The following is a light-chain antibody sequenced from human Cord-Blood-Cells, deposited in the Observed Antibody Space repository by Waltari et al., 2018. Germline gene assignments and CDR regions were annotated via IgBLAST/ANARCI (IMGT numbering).Light chain of an antibody. CDR3: AAWDDSLSGV. V-gene: IGLV1-47*01. CDR2: RNN. J-gene: IGLJ3*02. Sequence: QSVMTQPPSASGTPGQRVTISCSESSPNIRGKCVYWYQQLPGTAPKLLIYRNNQRPSGVPDRFSGSKSGTSASLAISGLRSEDEADYYCAAWDDSLSGVFGGGTKLTVL. CDR1: SPNIRGKC.